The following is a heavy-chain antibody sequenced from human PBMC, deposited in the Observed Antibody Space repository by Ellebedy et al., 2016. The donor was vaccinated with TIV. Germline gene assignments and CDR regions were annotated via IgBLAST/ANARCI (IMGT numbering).Heavy chain of an antibody. CDR1: GYDFARYL. V-gene: IGHV5-51*01. D-gene: IGHD4-23*01. CDR2: IHPGDSDT. Sequence: KVSRKGSGYDFARYLIAWVRQMPGEGLEWTGIIHPGDSDTRHSPSFQGHVTISADMSISTAYLQWSSIQASDTAMYYCARLRAEGGNYYYAMDVWGQGTPLTVS. J-gene: IGHJ6*02. CDR3: ARLRAEGGNYYYAMDV.